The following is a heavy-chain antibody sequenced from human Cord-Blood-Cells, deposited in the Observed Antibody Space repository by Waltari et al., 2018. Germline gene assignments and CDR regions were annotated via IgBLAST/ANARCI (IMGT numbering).Heavy chain of an antibody. CDR3: ARDRDSGSSSGYYYGMDV. J-gene: IGHJ6*02. V-gene: IGHV3-53*01. Sequence: EVQLVESGGGLIQPGGSLRLSCAASGFTVSSNYMSWVRQAPGKGLEWVSVICSGGRTYYAESVKGRFTISRDNAKNTLYLQMNSLRAEDTAVYYCARDRDSGSSSGYYYGMDVWGQGTTVTVSS. D-gene: IGHD1-26*01. CDR2: ICSGGRT. CDR1: GFTVSSNY.